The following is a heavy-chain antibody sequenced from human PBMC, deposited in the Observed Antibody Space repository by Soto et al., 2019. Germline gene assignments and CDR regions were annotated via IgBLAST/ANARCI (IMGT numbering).Heavy chain of an antibody. CDR2: INPNGGAT. Sequence: QVRLVQSGAEVRKPGASVKLSCKASGYTFTTYYIHWVRQAPGQGLEWMGIINPNGGATSYAQNVQDRVTMTGDTSTNTVYMEMSSLRSDDTAMYYCARALTEFDYWGPGTLVTVSS. CDR3: ARALTEFDY. D-gene: IGHD7-27*01. V-gene: IGHV1-46*01. J-gene: IGHJ4*02. CDR1: GYTFTTYY.